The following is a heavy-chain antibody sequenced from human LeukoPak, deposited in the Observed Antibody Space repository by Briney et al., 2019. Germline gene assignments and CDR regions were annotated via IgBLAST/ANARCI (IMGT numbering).Heavy chain of an antibody. J-gene: IGHJ6*03. V-gene: IGHV1-2*02. CDR3: ARGGFLRRYYYYYMDV. Sequence: ASVKVSCKASGYTFTGYYMHWVRQAPGQGLEWMGWINPNSGGTNYAQKFQGRVTMTRDTSISTAYMELSRLRSDDTAVYYCARGGFLRRYYYYYMDVWGKGTTVTVSS. CDR2: INPNSGGT. CDR1: GYTFTGYY.